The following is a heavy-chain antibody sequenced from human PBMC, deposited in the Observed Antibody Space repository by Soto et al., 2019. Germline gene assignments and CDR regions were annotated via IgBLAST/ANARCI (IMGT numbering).Heavy chain of an antibody. CDR2: LYYSGTT. CDR3: AIVRPTSNWYSFDI. V-gene: IGHV4-39*01. CDR1: GGSITSGTYY. J-gene: IGHJ3*02. D-gene: IGHD6-13*01. Sequence: QLRLQESGPGLVRPSEPLSLTCTVSGGSITSGTYYWGWIRQPPGKGLEWIGSLYYSGTTYYNPSLKSRITISVDTSQNQFSLTLGSVIAADTAVYYCAIVRPTSNWYSFDIWGQGIMVTVSS.